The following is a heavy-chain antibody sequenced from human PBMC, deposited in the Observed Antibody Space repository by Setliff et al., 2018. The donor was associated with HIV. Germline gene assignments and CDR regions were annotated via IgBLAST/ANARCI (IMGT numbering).Heavy chain of an antibody. Sequence: PSETLSLTCTVSGASISSHNYYWGWIRQSPGKGLEWIASIRSSGDTYYNPSLQSRVIMSVDTSNNQISLKLTSVTAADTAVYYCTIPASSLAPNWGRGTQVTVSS. CDR2: IRSSGDT. CDR3: TIPASSLAPN. J-gene: IGHJ4*02. CDR1: GASISSHNYY. V-gene: IGHV4-39*01.